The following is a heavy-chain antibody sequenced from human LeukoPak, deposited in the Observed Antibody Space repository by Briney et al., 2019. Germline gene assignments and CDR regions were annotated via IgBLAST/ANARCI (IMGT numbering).Heavy chain of an antibody. D-gene: IGHD4-17*01. CDR2: IYRGGST. V-gene: IGHV3-53*01. CDR1: GFTVSSNY. J-gene: IGHJ2*01. Sequence: QPGGSLRLSCAASGFTVSSNYMSWVRQAPGKGLEWVSVIYRGGSTHYAGSVEGRFTISRDKSKNTVYLQLNSLRAEDTAVYYCARSPDYGDPYWYFDLWGRGTLVTVSS. CDR3: ARSPDYGDPYWYFDL.